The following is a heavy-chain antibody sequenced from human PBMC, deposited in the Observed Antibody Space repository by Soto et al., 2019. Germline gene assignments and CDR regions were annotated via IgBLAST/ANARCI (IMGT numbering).Heavy chain of an antibody. CDR1: GFAFSDYG. V-gene: IGHV3-48*02. Sequence: GGSLRLSCAASGFAFSDYGMHWVRQAPGKGLEWVSYISSSSSTKYYADSVKGRFTISRDNPKNSLYLQMNSLRDEDTAVYYCARDLGYCVSTSCYLFDPWGQGTLVTVSS. CDR3: ARDLGYCVSTSCYLFDP. D-gene: IGHD2-2*03. CDR2: ISSSSSTK. J-gene: IGHJ5*02.